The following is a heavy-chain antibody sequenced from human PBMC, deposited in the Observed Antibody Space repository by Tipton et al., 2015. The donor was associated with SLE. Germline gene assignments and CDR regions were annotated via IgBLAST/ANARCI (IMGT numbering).Heavy chain of an antibody. CDR1: GGSFSGYY. V-gene: IGHV4-34*01. CDR2: VNHSGST. Sequence: TLSLTCAVYGGSFSGYYWSWIRQPPGKGLEWIGEVNHSGSTNYNPSLKSRVTISEDTSKNQFSLKLSSVTAADTAVYYCARDRNYYGMDVWGQGTTVTVSS. J-gene: IGHJ6*02. CDR3: ARDRNYYGMDV.